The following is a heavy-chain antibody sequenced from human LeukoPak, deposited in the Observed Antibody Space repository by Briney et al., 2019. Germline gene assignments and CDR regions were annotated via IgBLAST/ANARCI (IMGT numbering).Heavy chain of an antibody. Sequence: GASLRLSCVASGFSVTTYMSWVRQAPGKGLEWVSLIYDGVNIYYADSAKGRFTISTDSSKNTLFLQMNSLRAEDTAVYYCAELGITMIGGVWGKGTTVTISS. J-gene: IGHJ6*04. V-gene: IGHV3-66*01. CDR1: GFSVTTY. CDR2: IYDGVNI. D-gene: IGHD3-10*02. CDR3: AELGITMIGGV.